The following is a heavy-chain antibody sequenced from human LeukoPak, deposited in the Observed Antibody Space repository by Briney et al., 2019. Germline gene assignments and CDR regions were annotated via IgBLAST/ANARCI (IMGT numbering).Heavy chain of an antibody. CDR1: GFSLSSYD. V-gene: IGHV3-21*01. J-gene: IGHJ5*02. CDR3: ARADCSSSTCYLRSSWFDP. Sequence: GGSLRLSCAASGFSLSSYDMNWVRQSPGKGLEWVSSISTSSTFIYYTYSVRGRFTISRDNAKNSLYLQMNSLSAEDTAVYYCARADCSSSTCYLRSSWFDPWGQGTLVTVSS. D-gene: IGHD2/OR15-2a*01. CDR2: ISTSSTFI.